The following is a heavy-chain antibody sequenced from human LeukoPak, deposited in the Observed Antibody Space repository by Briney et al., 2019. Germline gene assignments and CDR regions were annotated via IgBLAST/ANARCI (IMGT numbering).Heavy chain of an antibody. J-gene: IGHJ4*02. D-gene: IGHD1-26*01. CDR2: IYYSGST. CDR3: ASPRARGGSYPFDY. CDR1: GGSISSGDYY. V-gene: IGHV4-30-4*08. Sequence: PSQTLSLTCAVSGGSISSGDYYWSWIRQPPGKGLEWIGYIYYSGSTYYNPSLKSRVTISVDTSKNQFSLKLSSVTAVDTAVYYCASPRARGGSYPFDYWGQGTLVTVSS.